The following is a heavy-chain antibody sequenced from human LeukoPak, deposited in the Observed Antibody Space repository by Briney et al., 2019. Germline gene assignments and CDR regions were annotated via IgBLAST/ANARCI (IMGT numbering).Heavy chain of an antibody. Sequence: PSETLSLTCTVSGGSISSSSYYWGWIRQPPGKGLEWIGSIYYSGSTYYNPSLKSRVTISVDTSKNQFSLKLSSVTAADTAVYYCARDVYTAGGGGIAARPLDYWGQGTLVTVSS. CDR3: ARDVYTAGGGGIAARPLDY. CDR1: GGSISSSSYY. CDR2: IYYSGST. V-gene: IGHV4-39*07. D-gene: IGHD6-6*01. J-gene: IGHJ4*02.